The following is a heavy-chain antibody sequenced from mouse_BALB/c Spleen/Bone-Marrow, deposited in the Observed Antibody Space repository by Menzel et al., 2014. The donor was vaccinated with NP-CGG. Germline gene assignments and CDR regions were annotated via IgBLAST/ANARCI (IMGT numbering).Heavy chain of an antibody. D-gene: IGHD1-2*01. CDR2: IWAGGST. Sequence: VQLVESGPGLVAPSQSLSITCTVSGFSLTNYCVHWVRQPPGKGLEWLGAIWAGGSTNYKSALMSRLSIGKDNSKSQVFLKMNSLQTDDTAMYYCARDGATATLAYWDQGTLVTVSA. V-gene: IGHV2-9*02. CDR1: GFSLTNYC. CDR3: ARDGATATLAY. J-gene: IGHJ3*01.